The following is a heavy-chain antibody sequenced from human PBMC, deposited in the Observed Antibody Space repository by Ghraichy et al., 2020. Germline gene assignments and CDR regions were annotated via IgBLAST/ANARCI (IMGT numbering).Heavy chain of an antibody. CDR3: ARDLTMIVVVGAFDI. Sequence: GGSLRLSCAASGFTFSSYSMNWVRQAPGKGLEWVSSISSSSSYIYYADSVKGRFTISRDNAKNSLYLQMNSLRAEDTAVYYCARDLTMIVVVGAFDIWGQGTMVTVSS. CDR1: GFTFSSYS. CDR2: ISSSSSYI. D-gene: IGHD3-22*01. J-gene: IGHJ3*02. V-gene: IGHV3-21*01.